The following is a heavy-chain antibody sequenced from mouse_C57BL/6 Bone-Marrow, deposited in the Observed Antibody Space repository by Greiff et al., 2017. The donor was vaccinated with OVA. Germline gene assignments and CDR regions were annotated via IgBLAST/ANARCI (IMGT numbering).Heavy chain of an antibody. CDR1: GFTFSDYG. CDR2: ISSGSSTI. J-gene: IGHJ2*01. CDR3: AREDWDAYFDY. D-gene: IGHD4-1*01. Sequence: EVMLVESGGGLVKPGGSLKLSCAASGFTFSDYGMHWVRQAPEKGLEWVAYISSGSSTIYYADTVKGRFTFSRDNAKNTLFLQMTSLRSEDTAMYYCAREDWDAYFDYWGQGTTLTVSS. V-gene: IGHV5-17*01.